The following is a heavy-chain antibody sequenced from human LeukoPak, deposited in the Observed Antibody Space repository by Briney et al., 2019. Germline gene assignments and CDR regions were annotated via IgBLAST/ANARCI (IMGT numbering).Heavy chain of an antibody. CDR2: INHSGST. J-gene: IGHJ3*02. CDR3: ARGNYDDSSGYYYRAFDI. D-gene: IGHD3-22*01. Sequence: SETLSLTCVVSGGSFSGYYCSWIRQPPGKGLESIGEINHSGSTDYNPSLKSRVTISVDTSKNQFSLKRSSVTAADTAVYYCARGNYDDSSGYYYRAFDIWGQGTMVTVSS. CDR1: GGSFSGYY. V-gene: IGHV4-34*01.